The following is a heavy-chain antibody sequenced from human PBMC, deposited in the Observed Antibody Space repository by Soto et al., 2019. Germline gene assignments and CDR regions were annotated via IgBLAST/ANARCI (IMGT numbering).Heavy chain of an antibody. CDR1: GFTFSSYG. V-gene: IGHV3-33*01. CDR2: IWYDGSNK. Sequence: QVPLVESGGGVVQPGRSLRLSCAASGFTFSSYGMHWVRQAPGKGLEWVAVIWYDGSNKYYADSVKGRFTISRDNSKNTVYLQMNGLRAEDTAVYYCARDGYCSGGSCYSVPVFDYWGQGTLVTVSS. D-gene: IGHD2-15*01. J-gene: IGHJ4*02. CDR3: ARDGYCSGGSCYSVPVFDY.